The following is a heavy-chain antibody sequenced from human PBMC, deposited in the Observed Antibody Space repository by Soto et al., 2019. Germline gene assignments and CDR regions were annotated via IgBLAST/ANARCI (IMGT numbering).Heavy chain of an antibody. Sequence: PGGSLRLSCAASGFTFSSYGMHWVRQAPGKGLEWVAVIWYDGSNKYYADSVKGRFTISRDNSKNTLYLQMNSLRAEDTAVYYCARVAHPYYYDSSGYPYPFDYWGQGTLVTVSS. CDR1: GFTFSSYG. J-gene: IGHJ4*02. V-gene: IGHV3-33*01. CDR2: IWYDGSNK. D-gene: IGHD3-22*01. CDR3: ARVAHPYYYDSSGYPYPFDY.